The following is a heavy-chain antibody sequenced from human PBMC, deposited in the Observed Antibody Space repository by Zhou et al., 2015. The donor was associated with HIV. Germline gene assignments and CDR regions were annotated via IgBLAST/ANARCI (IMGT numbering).Heavy chain of an antibody. CDR1: GGTFSSYA. D-gene: IGHD3-10*01. J-gene: IGHJ4*02. CDR2: IIPIFGTA. V-gene: IGHV1-69*01. CDR3: ARTLITMVRGVIIRYSGSDY. Sequence: QVQLVQSGAEVKKPGSSVKVSCKASGGTFSSYAISWVRQAPGQGLEWMGGIIPIFGTANYAQKFQGRVTITADESTSTAYMELSSLRSEDTAVYYCARTLITMVRGVIIRYSGSDYWGQGTLVTVSS.